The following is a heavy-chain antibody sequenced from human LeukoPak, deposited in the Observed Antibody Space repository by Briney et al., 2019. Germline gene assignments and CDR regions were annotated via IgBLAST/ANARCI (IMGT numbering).Heavy chain of an antibody. CDR2: INPSGGNT. J-gene: IGHJ3*02. Sequence: ASVKVSCKASGYTFTNYHMHWVRQAPGQGLESMGMINPSGGNTRYEQKFQGRVTMTRDTFTSTVYMELSSLRSEDTAVYYCARLYYGGNGDDAFDIWGQGTMVTVSS. CDR1: GYTFTNYH. D-gene: IGHD4-23*01. CDR3: ARLYYGGNGDDAFDI. V-gene: IGHV1-46*01.